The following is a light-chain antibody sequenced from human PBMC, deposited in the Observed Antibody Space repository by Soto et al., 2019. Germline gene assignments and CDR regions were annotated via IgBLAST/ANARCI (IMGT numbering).Light chain of an antibody. Sequence: QSVLTQPPSVSEAPRQRVTISCSGISSNIGNNAVNWYQQLPGKAPKLLIYYDDLLPSGVSDRFSGSKSGTSASLAISGLQSEDEADYYCAAWDDSLNGPRVFGGGTKLTVL. V-gene: IGLV1-36*01. CDR3: AAWDDSLNGPRV. CDR1: SSNIGNNA. CDR2: YDD. J-gene: IGLJ2*01.